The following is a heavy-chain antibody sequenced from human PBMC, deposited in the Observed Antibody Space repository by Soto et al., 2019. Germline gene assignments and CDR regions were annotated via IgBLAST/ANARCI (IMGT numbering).Heavy chain of an antibody. CDR1: GFNFNSYT. CDR2: ISSSGYI. D-gene: IGHD2-15*01. Sequence: GGSLRLSCAASGFNFNSYTINWVRQAPGKRLEWLSSISSSGYIFSTDSVRGRFTISRDNARNSVYLQINSLRAEDTAVYFCARDCSGGSCYPRMDVWGQGTTVTVSS. J-gene: IGHJ6*02. CDR3: ARDCSGGSCYPRMDV. V-gene: IGHV3-21*01.